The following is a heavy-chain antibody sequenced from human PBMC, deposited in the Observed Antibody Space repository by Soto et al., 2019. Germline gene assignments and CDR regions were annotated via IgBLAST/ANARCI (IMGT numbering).Heavy chain of an antibody. V-gene: IGHV3-23*01. D-gene: IGHD6-6*01. J-gene: IGHJ4*02. Sequence: EQVLESGGGLVQPGGSPRLSCEASGFMFNHYAMAWVRQTPGKGLEWVSVISGSTGTTYYADSVKGRFTISRDNSKNAVYLQKNSLRVDDSALYSCAKVIVLGASTLEYWGPGTRVTVSS. CDR2: ISGSTGTT. CDR1: GFMFNHYA. CDR3: AKVIVLGASTLEY.